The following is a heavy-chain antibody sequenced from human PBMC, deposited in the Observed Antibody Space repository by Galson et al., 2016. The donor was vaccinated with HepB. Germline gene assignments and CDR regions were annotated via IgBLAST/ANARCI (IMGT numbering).Heavy chain of an antibody. CDR1: GFSVSGKY. J-gene: IGHJ3*02. V-gene: IGHV3-53*01. D-gene: IGHD3-22*01. CDR2: IFSGDAT. Sequence: SLRLSCAASGFSVSGKYMSWARQAPGKGLEWVSAIFSGDATYSRDSVKGRFTISRDTSKNTLYLQMNTRRAEDTAIYYCEGYSDPFDIWGKGTMVTVSS. CDR3: EGYSDPFDI.